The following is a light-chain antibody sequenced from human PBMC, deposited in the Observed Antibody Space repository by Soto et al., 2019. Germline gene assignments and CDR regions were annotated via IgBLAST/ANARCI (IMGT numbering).Light chain of an antibody. CDR1: QSISSTY. Sequence: IVLTQSPGTLSSSPGERATLSCRASQSISSTYLTWYHQKPGQAPRLLIYDASRRATGIPDRFSGSGSGTDFSLTISRLEPEDFAVYYCQHYDSARWTFGLGTKVDIK. V-gene: IGKV3-20*01. J-gene: IGKJ1*01. CDR2: DAS. CDR3: QHYDSARWT.